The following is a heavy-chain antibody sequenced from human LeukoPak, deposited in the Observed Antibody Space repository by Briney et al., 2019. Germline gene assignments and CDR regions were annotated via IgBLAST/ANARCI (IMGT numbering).Heavy chain of an antibody. J-gene: IGHJ4*02. CDR3: ARGYYVRSSGWSGNYFDY. CDR2: INPNSGGT. V-gene: IGHV1-2*02. D-gene: IGHD6-19*01. CDR1: GNTFTGYY. Sequence: GASVKVSCKAAGNTFTGYYMHLVRQAPGQGLEWMGWINPNSGGTNYAQKFQGRVTMTRDTSISTAYMELSRLRSDDTAVYYCARGYYVRSSGWSGNYFDYWGQGTLVTVSS.